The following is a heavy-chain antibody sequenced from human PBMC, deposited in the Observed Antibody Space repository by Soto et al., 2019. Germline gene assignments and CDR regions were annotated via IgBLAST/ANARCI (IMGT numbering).Heavy chain of an antibody. CDR2: IYSGGST. Sequence: EVQLVETGGGLIQPGGSLRLSCAASGFTVSSNYMSWVRQAPGKGLEWVSVIYSGGSTYYADSVKGRFTISRDNSKNTLYLQMNSLRAEDTAVYYCAREGSVVTAIQVNWYFDLWGRGTLVTVSS. CDR1: GFTVSSNY. D-gene: IGHD2-21*02. CDR3: AREGSVVTAIQVNWYFDL. V-gene: IGHV3-53*02. J-gene: IGHJ2*01.